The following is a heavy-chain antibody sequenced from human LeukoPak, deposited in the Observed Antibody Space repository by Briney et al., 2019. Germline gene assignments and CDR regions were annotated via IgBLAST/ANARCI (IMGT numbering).Heavy chain of an antibody. CDR2: ISHSGNT. Sequence: SETLSLTCTVSGASITNSLYFWGWIRKPPGKGLEWIGSISHSGNTYYSPSLSRRVTIFLDASKNQFSLRLSSMAATDTALYYCARRITGTTSDSFDYWGHGTLVTVSS. CDR1: GASITNSLYF. V-gene: IGHV4-39*01. D-gene: IGHD1-20*01. J-gene: IGHJ4*01. CDR3: ARRITGTTSDSFDY.